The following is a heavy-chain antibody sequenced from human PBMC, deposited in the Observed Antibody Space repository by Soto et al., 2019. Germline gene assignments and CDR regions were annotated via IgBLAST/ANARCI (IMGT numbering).Heavy chain of an antibody. D-gene: IGHD6-13*01. J-gene: IGHJ4*02. CDR1: GGSISSYY. CDR3: ARGSTGYSSSWYRY. Sequence: SETLSLTCTVSGGSISSYYWSWIRQPPGKGLEWIGYIYNSGSTNYNPSLKSRVTISVDTSKNQYSLKLSSVTAADTAVYYCARGSTGYSSSWYRYWGQGTLVTVSS. V-gene: IGHV4-59*08. CDR2: IYNSGST.